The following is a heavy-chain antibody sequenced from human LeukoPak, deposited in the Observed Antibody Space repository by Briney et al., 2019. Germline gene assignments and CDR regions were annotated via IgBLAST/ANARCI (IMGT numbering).Heavy chain of an antibody. CDR1: GGSFSSYA. Sequence: SVTVSCKASGGSFSSYAISWVREAPGQGLEWMGGIMPIFGTANYAQKFQGRVTITADKSTSTAYMELSSLRSEDTAVYYCARGPDIVVVPAAIGDYYGMDVWGKGTTVTASS. CDR3: ARGPDIVVVPAAIGDYYGMDV. CDR2: IMPIFGTA. J-gene: IGHJ6*04. V-gene: IGHV1-69*06. D-gene: IGHD2-2*01.